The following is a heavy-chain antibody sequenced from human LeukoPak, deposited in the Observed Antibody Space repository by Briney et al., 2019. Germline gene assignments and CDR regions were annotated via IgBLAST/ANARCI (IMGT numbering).Heavy chain of an antibody. CDR2: IRYDGDNK. CDR3: TKSRSDAWSGSFDY. CDR1: GFTFSRFG. V-gene: IGHV3-30*02. Sequence: GGSLRLSCAPSGFTFSRFGIHWVRQAPGKGLEWVAFIRYDGDNKYYADSVEGRFTISRDNSKNTVDVQMNSLRLEDTAVYYCTKSRSDAWSGSFDYWGQGTLVTVSS. D-gene: IGHD3-10*01. J-gene: IGHJ4*02.